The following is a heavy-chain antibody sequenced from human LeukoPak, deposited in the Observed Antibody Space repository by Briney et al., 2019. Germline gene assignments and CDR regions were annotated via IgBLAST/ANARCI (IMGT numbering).Heavy chain of an antibody. CDR2: INDVVFNT. D-gene: IGHD6-19*01. Sequence: GGSLRLSCAASGFTFSSYSMNWVRQAPGKGLEWVSSINDVVFNTHYADSVKGRFTISRDNSKNILYLQMNTLRAEDTALYYCARGDRTSGWTYWGQGTLVTVSS. CDR1: GFTFSSYS. J-gene: IGHJ4*02. V-gene: IGHV3-23*01. CDR3: ARGDRTSGWTY.